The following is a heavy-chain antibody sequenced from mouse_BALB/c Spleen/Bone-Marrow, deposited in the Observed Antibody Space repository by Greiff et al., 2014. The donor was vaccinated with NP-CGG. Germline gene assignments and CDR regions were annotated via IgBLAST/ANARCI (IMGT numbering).Heavy chain of an antibody. V-gene: IGHV1-74*01. D-gene: IGHD2-1*01. CDR2: IHPSDGEI. CDR1: GYSFTNYW. Sequence: VKLMESGAELVRPGASVKLSCKASGYSFTNYWMNWVKQRPGQGLEWIGMIHPSDGEIRLNQKFKDKATLTVDKSSSTAYMQLSSPTSEDSAVYYCARFGNYEGFAYWGQGTLVTVSA. J-gene: IGHJ3*01. CDR3: ARFGNYEGFAY.